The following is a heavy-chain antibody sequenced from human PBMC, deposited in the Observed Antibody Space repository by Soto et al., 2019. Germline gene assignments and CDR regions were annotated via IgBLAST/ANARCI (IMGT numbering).Heavy chain of an antibody. J-gene: IGHJ4*02. CDR2: ISQDGSEK. D-gene: IGHD3-9*01. CDR1: GFMFSRSW. V-gene: IGHV3-7*01. Sequence: GGSLRLSCAASGFMFSRSWMSWVRQAPGEGLKWVASISQDGSEKYYVDSVKGRFTISRDNAKNSLYLQMNSLRAEDTAVYYCARDGLRGILTGYSPLDYWGQGTLVTVSS. CDR3: ARDGLRGILTGYSPLDY.